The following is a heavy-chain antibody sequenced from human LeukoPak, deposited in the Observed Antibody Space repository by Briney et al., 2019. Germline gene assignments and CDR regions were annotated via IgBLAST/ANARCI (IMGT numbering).Heavy chain of an antibody. CDR2: INPSGGST. J-gene: IGHJ4*02. Sequence: ASVKVSCKASGYTFTSYYMHWVRQAPGQGPEWMGIINPSGGSTSYAQKFQGRVTMTTDTSTSTVYMELRRLRSDDTAVYYCARGSPPRRNYDSRGYYSYYFDYWGQGTLVTVSS. CDR1: GYTFTSYY. D-gene: IGHD3-22*01. V-gene: IGHV1-46*01. CDR3: ARGSPPRRNYDSRGYYSYYFDY.